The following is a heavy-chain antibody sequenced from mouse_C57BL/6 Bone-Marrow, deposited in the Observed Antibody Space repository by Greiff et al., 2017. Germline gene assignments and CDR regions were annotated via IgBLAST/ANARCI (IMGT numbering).Heavy chain of an antibody. V-gene: IGHV5-17*01. J-gene: IGHJ4*01. Sequence: EVKVVESGGGLVKPGGSLKLSCAASGFTFSDYGMHWVRQAPEKGLEWVAYISSGSSTIYYADTVKGRFTISRDNAKNTLFLQMTSLRSEDTAMYYCARGYSNYVEGAMDYWGQGTSVTVSS. CDR3: ARGYSNYVEGAMDY. D-gene: IGHD2-5*01. CDR1: GFTFSDYG. CDR2: ISSGSSTI.